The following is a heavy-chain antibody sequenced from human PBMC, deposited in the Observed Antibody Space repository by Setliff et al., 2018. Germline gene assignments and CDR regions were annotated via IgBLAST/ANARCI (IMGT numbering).Heavy chain of an antibody. D-gene: IGHD2-2*01. CDR3: ARGRPAAKLDS. CDR2: IYPRDSDV. V-gene: IGHV5-51*01. CDR1: GYSFTNYW. Sequence: GESLKISCKASGYSFTNYWIAWVRQMPGKGLEWMGIIYPRDSDVRYSPSFQGQVTISADKSINTAYVQWSSLKASDTAMYYCARGRPAAKLDSWGQGTLVTVSS. J-gene: IGHJ4*02.